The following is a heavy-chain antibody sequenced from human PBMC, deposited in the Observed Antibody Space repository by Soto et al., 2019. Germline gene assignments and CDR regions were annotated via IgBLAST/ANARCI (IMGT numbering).Heavy chain of an antibody. CDR1: GFTFNTYG. V-gene: IGHV3-30*03. Sequence: GGSLRLSCAASGFTFNTYGMHWVRQAPGKGLEWVAVISSDGSEKYYVDSVKGRFTISKDNSKNTLYLQMNSLRAEDTAVYYCARTVQLWLHFDYWGQGTLVTVSS. J-gene: IGHJ4*02. CDR3: ARTVQLWLHFDY. CDR2: ISSDGSEK. D-gene: IGHD5-18*01.